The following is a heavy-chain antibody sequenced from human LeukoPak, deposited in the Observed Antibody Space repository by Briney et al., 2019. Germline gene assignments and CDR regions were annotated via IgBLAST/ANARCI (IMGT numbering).Heavy chain of an antibody. CDR1: GYSISSGYY. V-gene: IGHV4-38-2*01. CDR3: ATSDYGSGSHDY. CDR2: IYHSGST. Sequence: SETLSLTCAVSGYSISSGYYWGWIRPPPGKGLEWIGSIYHSGSTYYNPSLKSRVTISVDTSKNQFSLKLSSVTAADTAVYYCATSDYGSGSHDYWGQGTLVTVSS. J-gene: IGHJ4*02. D-gene: IGHD3-10*01.